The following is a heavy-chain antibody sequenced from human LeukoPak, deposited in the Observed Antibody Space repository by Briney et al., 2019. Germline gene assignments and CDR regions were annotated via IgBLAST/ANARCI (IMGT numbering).Heavy chain of an antibody. J-gene: IGHJ4*02. CDR1: GFTFSNYA. Sequence: PGGSLTLSCAASGFTFSNYAMSWVRQAPGKGLEWVSAISGSASSTYHADSVKGRFTISRDNAKNSLYLQMNSLRAEDTAVYYCARGGDYGDYWGQGTLVTVSS. CDR2: ISGSASST. CDR3: ARGGDYGDY. V-gene: IGHV3-23*01.